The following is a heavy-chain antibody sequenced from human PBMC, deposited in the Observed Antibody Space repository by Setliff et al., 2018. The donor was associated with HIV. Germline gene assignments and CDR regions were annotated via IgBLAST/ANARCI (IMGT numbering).Heavy chain of an antibody. CDR2: ISSSGGT. CDR1: GDSISRSNYY. V-gene: IGHV4-39*01. D-gene: IGHD3-22*01. J-gene: IGHJ6*03. Sequence: SETLSLTCSVSGDSISRSNYYWGWTRQSPGKGLEWVGSISSSGGTSYSAASLKSRVTLSIDTSKNQFSLKLTSVTAADTAMYYCARLGDNSDWRSNYFFYYMDVWGKGTTVTVSS. CDR3: ARLGDNSDWRSNYFFYYMDV.